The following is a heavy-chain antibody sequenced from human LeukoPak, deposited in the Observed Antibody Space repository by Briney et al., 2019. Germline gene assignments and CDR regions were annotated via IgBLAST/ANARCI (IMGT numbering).Heavy chain of an antibody. V-gene: IGHV4-38-2*02. CDR2: IYHSGST. D-gene: IGHD3-10*01. J-gene: IGHJ4*02. Sequence: SETLSLTCTVSGYSISSGYYWGWIRQPPGKGLEWIGSIYHSGSTYYNPSLKSRVTISVDTSKNQFSLKLSSVIAADTAVYYCARDGGYGSGSSLWGQGTLVTVSS. CDR3: ARDGGYGSGSSL. CDR1: GYSISSGYY.